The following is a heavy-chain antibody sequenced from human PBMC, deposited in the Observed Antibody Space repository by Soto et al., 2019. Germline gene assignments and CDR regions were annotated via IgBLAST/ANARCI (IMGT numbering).Heavy chain of an antibody. V-gene: IGHV3-30*18. Sequence: GGSLRLSCAASGFTFSSYGMHWVRQAPGKGLEWVAVISYDGSNKYYADSVKGRFTISRDNSKNTLYLQMNSLRAEDTAVYYCAKSRALLADAFDIWGQGTLVTVSS. D-gene: IGHD3-10*01. CDR3: AKSRALLADAFDI. J-gene: IGHJ3*02. CDR2: ISYDGSNK. CDR1: GFTFSSYG.